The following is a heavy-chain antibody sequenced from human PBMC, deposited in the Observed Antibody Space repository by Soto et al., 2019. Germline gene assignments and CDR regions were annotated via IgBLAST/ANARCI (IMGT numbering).Heavy chain of an antibody. J-gene: IGHJ4*02. D-gene: IGHD3-22*01. Sequence: LSLTCTVSGGSISSGGYYWSWIRQHPGKGLEWIGYIYYSGSTYYNPSLKSRVTISVDTSKNQFSLKLSSVTAADTAVYYCARGGAPFYYDSSGHGDYFDYWGQGTLVTVSS. V-gene: IGHV4-31*03. CDR2: IYYSGST. CDR1: GGSISSGGYY. CDR3: ARGGAPFYYDSSGHGDYFDY.